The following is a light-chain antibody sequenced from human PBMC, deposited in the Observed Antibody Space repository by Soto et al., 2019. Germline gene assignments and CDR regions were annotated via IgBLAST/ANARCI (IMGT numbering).Light chain of an antibody. V-gene: IGLV2-14*01. CDR2: EVS. J-gene: IGLJ1*01. CDR3: SSYTSSSTPCV. Sequence: SVLTQPASVSGSPGQSITISCTGTSSDVGGYNYVSWYQQHPGKAPKLMIYEVSNRPSGVSNRFSGSKSGNTASLTISGLQAEDEADYYCSSYTSSSTPCVFGTGTKV. CDR1: SSDVGGYNY.